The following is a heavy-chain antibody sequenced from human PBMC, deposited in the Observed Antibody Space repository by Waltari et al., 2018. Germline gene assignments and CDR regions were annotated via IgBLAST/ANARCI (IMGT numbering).Heavy chain of an antibody. CDR1: GYSIRNVYY. V-gene: IGHV4-38-2*02. CDR2: IHHSGSA. D-gene: IGHD1-1*01. J-gene: IGHJ5*02. Sequence: QVQLQQSGPGLVTPSATLSLTCTVPGYSIRNVYYWGWIRQPPGKGLEWIGSIHHSGSAYYNPSLNSRVTISLETSKNQFSLKLTSVAATDTAIYYCARQPIEGNLPDWFDPWGQGTLVTVSS. CDR3: ARQPIEGNLPDWFDP.